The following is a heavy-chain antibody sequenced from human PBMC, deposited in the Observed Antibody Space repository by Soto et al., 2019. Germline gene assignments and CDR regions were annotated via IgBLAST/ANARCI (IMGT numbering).Heavy chain of an antibody. D-gene: IGHD3-3*01. J-gene: IGHJ4*02. V-gene: IGHV2-5*02. CDR3: AHRVLRTVFGLVTTTAIYFDF. Sequence: QITLNESGPTQVKPRQTLTLTCTFSGFSLTTSGVGVGWIRQSPGKAPERLALIYWDDDKRYSPSLKSRPTITKDTSKNPVVLTMADLDPADTATYYCAHRVLRTVFGLVTTTAIYFDFWGQGTPVAVSS. CDR2: IYWDDDK. CDR1: GFSLTTSGVG.